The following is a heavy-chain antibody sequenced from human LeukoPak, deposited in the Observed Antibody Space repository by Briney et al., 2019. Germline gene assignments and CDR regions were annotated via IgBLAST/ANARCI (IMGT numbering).Heavy chain of an antibody. Sequence: ASVKVSCKASGYTFTSYAMNWVGQAPGQGLEWMGWINTNTGNPTYAQGFTGRFVFSLDTSVSTAYLQISSLKAEDTAVYYCARGLYYYGSGALGGFDPWGQGTLVTVSS. V-gene: IGHV7-4-1*02. J-gene: IGHJ5*02. CDR1: GYTFTSYA. CDR3: ARGLYYYGSGALGGFDP. D-gene: IGHD3-10*01. CDR2: INTNTGNP.